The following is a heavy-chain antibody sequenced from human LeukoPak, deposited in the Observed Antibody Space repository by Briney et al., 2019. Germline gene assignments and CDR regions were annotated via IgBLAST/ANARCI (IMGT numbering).Heavy chain of an antibody. CDR3: ARSRGRWLQDLAYFDY. D-gene: IGHD5-24*01. CDR1: GFTFSSYE. Sequence: PGGSLRLSCAASGFTFSSYEMNWVRQAPGKGLEWVSYISSGSTMYYADSVKGRFTISRDNAKNSLYLQMNSLRAGDTAVYYCARSRGRWLQDLAYFDYWGQGTLVTVSS. CDR2: ISSGSTM. J-gene: IGHJ4*02. V-gene: IGHV3-48*03.